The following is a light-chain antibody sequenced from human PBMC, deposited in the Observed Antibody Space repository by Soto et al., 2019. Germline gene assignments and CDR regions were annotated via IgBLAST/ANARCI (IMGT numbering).Light chain of an antibody. Sequence: QSVLTQPPSASGAPGQRVTISCIGSSSNIGAGYDVHWYQQLPGKAPKLLIHGNSNRASGVPDRFSGSKSGTSASLAITGLQAEDEADYYGQSFDSSLSGSNWVFGGGTKLTVL. CDR1: SSNIGAGYD. CDR3: QSFDSSLSGSNWV. J-gene: IGLJ3*02. V-gene: IGLV1-40*01. CDR2: GNS.